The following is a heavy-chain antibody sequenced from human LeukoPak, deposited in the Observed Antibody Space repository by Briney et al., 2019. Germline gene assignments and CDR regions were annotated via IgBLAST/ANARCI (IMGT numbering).Heavy chain of an antibody. CDR2: IIPIFGTA. J-gene: IGHJ4*02. CDR3: ARSTPADIVVVPAAIDYFDY. D-gene: IGHD2-2*02. CDR1: GYTFTSYG. V-gene: IGHV1-69*05. Sequence: GASVKVSCKASGYTFTSYGISWVRQAPGQGLEWMGRIIPIFGTANYAQKFQGRVTITTDESTSTAYMELSSLRSEDTAVYYCARSTPADIVVVPAAIDYFDYWGQGTLVTVSS.